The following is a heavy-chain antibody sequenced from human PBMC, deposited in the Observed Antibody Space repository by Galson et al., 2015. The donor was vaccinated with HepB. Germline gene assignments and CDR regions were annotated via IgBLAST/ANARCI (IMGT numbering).Heavy chain of an antibody. CDR2: ISGSGGST. CDR3: VGSRGGVISLFDY. V-gene: IGHV3-23*01. Sequence: SLRLSCAASGFTFSSYAMSWVRQAPGKGLEWVSVISGSGGSTYYADSVKGRFTISRDNSKNTLYLQMNSLRAEDTAVYYCVGSRGGVISLFDYWGQGTLVTVSS. CDR1: GFTFSSYA. J-gene: IGHJ4*02. D-gene: IGHD3-10*01.